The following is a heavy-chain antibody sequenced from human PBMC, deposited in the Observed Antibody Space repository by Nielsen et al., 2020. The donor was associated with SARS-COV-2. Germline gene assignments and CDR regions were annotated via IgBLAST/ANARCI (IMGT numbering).Heavy chain of an antibody. D-gene: IGHD5-18*01. V-gene: IGHV3-21*01. Sequence: GESLKISCAASGFTFSNYWMQWVRQAPGKGLEWVSSITPSSRYIHDADSVKGRFTIARDNAKNSLYLEMSSLRAEDTAVYYCARDEYNYGYNWFDTWGQGTLVTVSS. CDR1: GFTFSNYW. J-gene: IGHJ5*02. CDR3: ARDEYNYGYNWFDT. CDR2: ITPSSRYI.